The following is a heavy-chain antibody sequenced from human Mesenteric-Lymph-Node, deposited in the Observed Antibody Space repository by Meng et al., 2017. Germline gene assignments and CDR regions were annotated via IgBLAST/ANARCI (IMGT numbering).Heavy chain of an antibody. J-gene: IGHJ3*01. CDR3: ARSGDAFDF. CDR1: GFTFDDFA. Sequence: GESLKISCAASGFTFDDFAMAWVRQAPGKGLDWVSIINWKGGDRAYADSVKGRFTISRDNAKNFLYLQMHGLRVEDTAFYYCARSGDAFDFWGPGTLVTVSS. CDR2: INWKGGDR. D-gene: IGHD1-1*01. V-gene: IGHV3-20*04.